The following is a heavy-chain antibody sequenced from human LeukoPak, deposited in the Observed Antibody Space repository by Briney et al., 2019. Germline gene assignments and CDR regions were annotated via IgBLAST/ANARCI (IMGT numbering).Heavy chain of an antibody. V-gene: IGHV3-21*01. CDR2: ISSSGSYI. D-gene: IGHD1-26*01. J-gene: IGHJ3*02. CDR1: GFTFSSYS. CDR3: ARALPSPLYSGSYADAFDI. Sequence: GGSLRLSCAASGFTFSSYSMNWVRQAPGKGLEWVSSISSSGSYIYYADSVKGRFTISRDNAKNSLYLQMNSLRAEDTAVYYCARALPSPLYSGSYADAFDIWGQGTMVTASS.